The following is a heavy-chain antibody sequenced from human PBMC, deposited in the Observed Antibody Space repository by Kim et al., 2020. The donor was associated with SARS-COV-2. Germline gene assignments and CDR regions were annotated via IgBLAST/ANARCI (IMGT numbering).Heavy chain of an antibody. CDR2: IYYSGST. CDR3: ASPGYCSSTSCNWFDP. V-gene: IGHV4-39*01. CDR1: GGSISSSIYY. J-gene: IGHJ5*02. D-gene: IGHD2-2*01. Sequence: SETLSLTCTVSGGSISSSIYYWGWIRQPPGKGLEWIGSIYYSGSTYYNPSLKSRVTISVDTSKNQFSLKLSSVTAADTAVYYCASPGYCSSTSCNWFDPWGQGTLVTVSS.